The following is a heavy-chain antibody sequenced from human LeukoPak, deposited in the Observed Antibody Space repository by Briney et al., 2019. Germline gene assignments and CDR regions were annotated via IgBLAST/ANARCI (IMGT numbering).Heavy chain of an antibody. D-gene: IGHD1-26*01. V-gene: IGHV3-23*01. Sequence: GGSLTLSCAASGCSLSNYAMNWVRQAPGKGLEWVSLISGSTGSTYYSDPVKGRFSISRDNSKNTVYLQMNSLTVEATAVYSCAKGPVAAIVGATTLDYWGQGTLVTVSS. CDR1: GCSLSNYA. J-gene: IGHJ4*02. CDR2: ISGSTGST. CDR3: AKGPVAAIVGATTLDY.